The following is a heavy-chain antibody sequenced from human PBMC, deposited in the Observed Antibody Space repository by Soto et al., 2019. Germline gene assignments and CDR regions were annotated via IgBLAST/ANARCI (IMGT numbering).Heavy chain of an antibody. CDR1: GFTFSSYW. CDR3: ARGGLDYGDYEGDPYYYYGMDV. CDR2: IKQDGSEK. J-gene: IGHJ6*02. Sequence: EVQLVESGGGLVQPGGSLRLSCAASGFTFSSYWMSWVRQAPGKGLEWVANIKQDGSEKYYVDSVKGRFTISRDNAKNSLYLQMNSLRAEDTAVYYCARGGLDYGDYEGDPYYYYGMDVWDQGTTVTVSS. D-gene: IGHD4-17*01. V-gene: IGHV3-7*03.